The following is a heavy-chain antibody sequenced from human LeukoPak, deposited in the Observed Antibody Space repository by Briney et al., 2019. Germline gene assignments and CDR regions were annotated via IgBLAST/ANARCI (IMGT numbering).Heavy chain of an antibody. CDR1: GFTFSSYG. CDR2: ISYDGSNK. CDR3: AKGDYYDSSGSSFDY. D-gene: IGHD3-22*01. V-gene: IGHV3-30*18. J-gene: IGHJ4*02. Sequence: GGSLRLSCAASGFTFSSYGMHWVRQAPGKGLEWVAVISYDGSNKYYADSVKGRFTISRDNSKNTLYLQMNSLRAEDTAVYCCAKGDYYDSSGSSFDYWGQGTLVTVSS.